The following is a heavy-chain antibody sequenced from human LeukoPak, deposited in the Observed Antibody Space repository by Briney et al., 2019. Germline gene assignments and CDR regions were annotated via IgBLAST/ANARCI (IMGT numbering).Heavy chain of an antibody. D-gene: IGHD2-15*01. V-gene: IGHV3-21*01. CDR1: GFTLSSYS. CDR2: ISSSSSYI. J-gene: IGHJ3*02. CDR3: ARDKYCSGGSCDAFDI. Sequence: PGGSLRLSCAASGFTLSSYSMNWVRQAPGKGLEWVSSISSSSSYIYYADSVKGRFTISRDNAKNSLYLQMNSLRAEDTAVYYCARDKYCSGGSCDAFDIWGQGTMVTVSS.